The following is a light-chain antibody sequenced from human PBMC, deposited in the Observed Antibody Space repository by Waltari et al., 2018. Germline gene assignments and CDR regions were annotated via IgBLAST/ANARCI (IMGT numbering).Light chain of an antibody. CDR3: SSYTSSSTLV. CDR1: SRDVGGYNY. Sequence: QSALTPPAPVSGSPGPSITISCTGTSRDVGGYNYVPWYQKPPGKAPKLMIYDVSNRPSGVSNRFSGSKSGNTASLTISGLQAEDEADYYCSSYTSSSTLVFGGGTKLTVL. V-gene: IGLV2-14*01. J-gene: IGLJ3*02. CDR2: DVS.